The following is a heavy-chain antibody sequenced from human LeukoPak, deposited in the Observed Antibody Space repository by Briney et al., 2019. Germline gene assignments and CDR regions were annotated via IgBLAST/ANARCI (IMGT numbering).Heavy chain of an antibody. CDR1: GFTFSSYG. J-gene: IGHJ4*02. V-gene: IGHV3-53*01. D-gene: IGHD5-24*01. Sequence: GGSLRLSCAASGFTFSSYGMHWVRQAPGKGLEWVSVIYSGGSTYYADSVKGRFTISRDNSKNTLYLQMNSLRAEDTAVYYCAREIRDGYNPPYFDYWGQGTLVTVSS. CDR2: IYSGGST. CDR3: AREIRDGYNPPYFDY.